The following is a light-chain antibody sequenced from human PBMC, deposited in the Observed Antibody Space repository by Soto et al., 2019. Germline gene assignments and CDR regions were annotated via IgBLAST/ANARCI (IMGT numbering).Light chain of an antibody. Sequence: EIVLTQSPGTLALSPGERGRLSCRASQNLGTLYLAWFQQKSGQAPSLLIYRPARRATGIPDRLTGSLSGTDFTLTTNRVEPDAFAVYFCQHYAASPRTFGQGTKV. V-gene: IGKV3-20*01. CDR3: QHYAASPRT. CDR2: RPA. J-gene: IGKJ1*01. CDR1: QNLGTLY.